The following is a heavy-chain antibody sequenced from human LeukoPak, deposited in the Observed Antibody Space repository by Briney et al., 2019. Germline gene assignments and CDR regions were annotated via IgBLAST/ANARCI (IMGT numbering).Heavy chain of an antibody. V-gene: IGHV4-59*08. D-gene: IGHD6-13*01. Sequence: PSETLSLTCTVSGGSISSYYWSRIRQPPGKGLEWIGYIYYSGSTNYNPSLKSRVTISVDTSKNQFSLKLSSVTAADTAVYYCARHPLRSAAGSDYWGQGTLVTVSS. CDR2: IYYSGST. J-gene: IGHJ4*02. CDR3: ARHPLRSAAGSDY. CDR1: GGSISSYY.